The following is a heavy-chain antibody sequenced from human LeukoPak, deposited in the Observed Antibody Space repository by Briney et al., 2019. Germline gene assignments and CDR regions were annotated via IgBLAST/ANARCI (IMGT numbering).Heavy chain of an antibody. CDR2: IIPIFGTA. CDR1: GGTFSSYA. Sequence: SVKVSCKASGGTFSSYAISWVRQASGQGLEWMGGIIPIFGTANYAQKFQGRVTITADESTSTAYMELSSLRSEDTAVYYCAWDYYDSSGYFYYWGQGTLVTVSS. J-gene: IGHJ4*02. D-gene: IGHD3-22*01. V-gene: IGHV1-69*01. CDR3: AWDYYDSSGYFYY.